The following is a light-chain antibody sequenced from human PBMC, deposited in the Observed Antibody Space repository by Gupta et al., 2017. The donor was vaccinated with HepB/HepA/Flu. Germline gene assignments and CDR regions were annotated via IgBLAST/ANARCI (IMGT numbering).Light chain of an antibody. CDR2: YDD. CDR1: SSNIGNNA. V-gene: IGLV1-36*01. CDR3: AAWDDSLNGPE. J-gene: IGLJ3*02. Sequence: QSVLTQPPSVSEAPRQRVTISCSGSSSNIGNNAVNWYQQLPGKAPKLLIYYDDLLPSGGSDRFYGSKSGTSASLAISGLQSEDEADYYCAAWDDSLNGPEFGGGTKLTVL.